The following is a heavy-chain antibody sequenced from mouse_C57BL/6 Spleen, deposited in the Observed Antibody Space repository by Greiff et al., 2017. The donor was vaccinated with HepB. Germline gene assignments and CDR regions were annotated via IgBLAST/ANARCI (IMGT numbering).Heavy chain of an antibody. CDR1: GYTFTSYW. Sequence: VQLQQSGAELVMPGASVKLSCKASGYTFTSYWMHWVKQRPGQGLEWIGEIDSSDSYTNYNQKFKGKSTLTVDNSSSTAYMQLSSLTSEDSAVYYCARSFYYSNYGYAMDYWGQGTSVTVSS. J-gene: IGHJ4*01. V-gene: IGHV1-69*01. CDR3: ARSFYYSNYGYAMDY. CDR2: IDSSDSYT. D-gene: IGHD2-5*01.